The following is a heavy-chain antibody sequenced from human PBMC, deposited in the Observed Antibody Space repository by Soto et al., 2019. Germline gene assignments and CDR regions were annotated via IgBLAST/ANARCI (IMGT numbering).Heavy chain of an antibody. Sequence: QVQLVESGGGVVQPGRSLRLSCAASGFTFSSYGMHWVRQAPGKGLEWVVVVSYDGTNKYYADSVKGRFTISRDNSKKTLYLQMNSLRAGDTAVYYCAKDIGSSRWYWSATLDYWGQGTLVTVSS. J-gene: IGHJ4*02. CDR3: AKDIGSSRWYWSATLDY. CDR1: GFTFSSYG. D-gene: IGHD6-13*01. V-gene: IGHV3-30*18. CDR2: VSYDGTNK.